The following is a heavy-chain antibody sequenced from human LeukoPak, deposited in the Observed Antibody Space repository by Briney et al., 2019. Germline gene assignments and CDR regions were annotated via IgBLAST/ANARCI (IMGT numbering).Heavy chain of an antibody. Sequence: GGSLRLSCAASGFTFSSYNMIWVRQAPGKGLEWVSCISSSRGIKYYADSVKGRFTISRDNAKNSLFLQMNSLRAEDTAVYYCARELHDYYYMDVWGKGTTITVSS. D-gene: IGHD3-10*01. V-gene: IGHV3-48*01. CDR2: ISSSRGIK. J-gene: IGHJ6*03. CDR3: ARELHDYYYMDV. CDR1: GFTFSSYN.